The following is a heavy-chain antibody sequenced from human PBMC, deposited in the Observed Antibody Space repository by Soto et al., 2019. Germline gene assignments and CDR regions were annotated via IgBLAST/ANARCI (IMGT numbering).Heavy chain of an antibody. CDR2: INDSGGST. V-gene: IGHV3-23*01. D-gene: IGHD6-19*01. J-gene: IGHJ4*02. CDR3: AKGLYSTGYFVFDY. Sequence: PGGSLRLSGGASGFSFSNYAMGWFRQAPGKGLEWVSGINDSGGSTYYADSVKGRFTISRDNSNNTLYLQMNTLRAEDPAIYFCAKGLYSTGYFVFDYWGQGTLVTVSS. CDR1: GFSFSNYA.